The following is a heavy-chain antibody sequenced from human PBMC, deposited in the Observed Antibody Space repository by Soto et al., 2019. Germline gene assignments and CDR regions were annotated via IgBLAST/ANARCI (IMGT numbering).Heavy chain of an antibody. CDR1: GGSISSYY. V-gene: IGHV4-59*01. J-gene: IGHJ6*03. CDR2: IYYSGST. D-gene: IGHD5-12*01. Sequence: SETLSLTCTVSGGSISSYYWSWIRQPPGKGLEWIGYIYYSGSTNYNPSLKSRVTISVDTSKNQFSLKLSSVTAADTAVYYCARVKEVATIFYYYYYMDVCGKGTTVTVSS. CDR3: ARVKEVATIFYYYYYMDV.